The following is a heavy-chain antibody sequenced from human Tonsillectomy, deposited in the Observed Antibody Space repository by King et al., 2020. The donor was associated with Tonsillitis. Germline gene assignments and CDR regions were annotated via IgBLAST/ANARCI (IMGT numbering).Heavy chain of an antibody. Sequence: VQLVESGAEVKKPGESLKISCKGSGYSFAYYWIGWVRQMPGNGLEWMGIIFPGDSDTRYSPSFQGQVTISADKSIRTAYLQWSSLKASDTAMYYCAGPSGGFGEFDWFDPWGQGTLVTVSS. CDR3: AGPSGGFGEFDWFDP. CDR2: IFPGDSDT. J-gene: IGHJ5*02. V-gene: IGHV5-51*01. CDR1: GYSFAYYW. D-gene: IGHD3-10*01.